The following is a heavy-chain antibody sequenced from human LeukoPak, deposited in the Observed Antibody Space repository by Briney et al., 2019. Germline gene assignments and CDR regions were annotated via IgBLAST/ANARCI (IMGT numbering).Heavy chain of an antibody. CDR2: ISYDGSNK. J-gene: IGHJ3*02. Sequence: GRSLRLSCAASGFIFSRYAMHWVRQAPGKGLEWVAVISYDGSNKYYADSVRGRFTIARDNSKNTLYLQMNSLGVEDTAVYYCARVSIVGDAFDIWGQGTMVTVSS. CDR3: ARVSIVGDAFDI. V-gene: IGHV3-30*04. D-gene: IGHD1-26*01. CDR1: GFIFSRYA.